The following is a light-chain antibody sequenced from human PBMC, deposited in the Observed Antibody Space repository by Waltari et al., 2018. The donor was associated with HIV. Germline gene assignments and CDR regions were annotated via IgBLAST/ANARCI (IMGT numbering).Light chain of an antibody. CDR3: QAWDNNTAV. J-gene: IGLJ2*01. V-gene: IGLV3-1*01. Sequence: SYELTQPPSVSVSPGQTASITCSGPNLGDKYVCWYQQKSGQSPVSLIYQDNKRPSGFPGRFSGSNSGNTATLTISGTQTMDEADFYCQAWDNNTAVFGGGTKLTVL. CDR2: QDN. CDR1: NLGDKY.